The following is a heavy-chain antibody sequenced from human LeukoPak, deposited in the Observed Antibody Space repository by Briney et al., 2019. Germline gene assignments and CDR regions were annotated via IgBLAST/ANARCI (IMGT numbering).Heavy chain of an antibody. D-gene: IGHD6-13*01. Sequence: GGPLSLSCAASGLTFSSCAMHGVRKAPGKGLEWVEVISYDGSNKYYADSVKGRFTISRDNSKNTLYLQMNSLRAEDTAVYYCARDRSSWYYYYYGMDVWGQGTTVTVSS. CDR1: GLTFSSCA. V-gene: IGHV3-30-3*01. CDR3: ARDRSSWYYYYYGMDV. J-gene: IGHJ6*02. CDR2: ISYDGSNK.